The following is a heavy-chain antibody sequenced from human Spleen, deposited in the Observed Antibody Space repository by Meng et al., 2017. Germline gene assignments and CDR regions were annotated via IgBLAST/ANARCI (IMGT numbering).Heavy chain of an antibody. Sequence: EVQRLESGGGLVQPGGSLILSCAASGFTFSNNDMSWIRQAPGKGLEWVSSISDSGGRTYYADSVKGRFTISRDNSKNTLSLQMNSLRAEDTAVYYCAKNYGSGWGQGTLVTVSS. J-gene: IGHJ4*02. CDR3: AKNYGSG. V-gene: IGHV3-23*01. CDR2: ISDSGGRT. CDR1: GFTFSNND. D-gene: IGHD3-10*01.